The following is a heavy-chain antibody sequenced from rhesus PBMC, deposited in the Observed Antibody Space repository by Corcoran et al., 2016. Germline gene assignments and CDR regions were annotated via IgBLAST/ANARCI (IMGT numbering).Heavy chain of an antibody. V-gene: IGHV4-106*01. CDR3: ASGHPGYSSGWYPEYFEF. J-gene: IGHJ1*01. CDR1: GGSISDSYY. Sequence: QVQLQESGPGLVKPSETLSLTCAVPGGSISDSYYRRWTRQPPGKGLEWTGYLYGSGRSTYYNPSLKSRVTISTDTSKNQFSLKLSSVTAADTAVYYCASGHPGYSSGWYPEYFEFWGQAPWSPSPQ. D-gene: IGHD6-31*01. CDR2: LYGSGRST.